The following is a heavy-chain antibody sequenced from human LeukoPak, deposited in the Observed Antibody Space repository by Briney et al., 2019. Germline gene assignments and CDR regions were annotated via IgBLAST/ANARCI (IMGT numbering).Heavy chain of an antibody. CDR3: AGSSWFNY. D-gene: IGHD6-13*01. CDR1: GYSISSGYY. CDR2: IYYSGST. V-gene: IGHV4-38-2*01. J-gene: IGHJ4*02. Sequence: SETLSLTCAVSGYSISSGYYWGWIRQPPGKGLEWIGYIYYSGSTNYNPSLKSRVTPSVDTSKNQFSLKLRSVLAADTAVYYCAGSSWFNYWGQGTLVTVSS.